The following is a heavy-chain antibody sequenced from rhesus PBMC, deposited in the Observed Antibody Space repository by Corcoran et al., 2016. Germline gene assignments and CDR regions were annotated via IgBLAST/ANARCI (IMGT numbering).Heavy chain of an antibody. V-gene: IGHV4-65*01. CDR3: ARGGWSNLSPQQF. J-gene: IGHJ1*01. D-gene: IGHD4-23*01. CDR2: SSGISGST. CDR1: GGSGSSSNW. Sequence: QVQLQESGPGLVKPSETLSLTCAVSGGSGSSSNWWSWIRQPPGKGREWIGYSSGISGSTYYNPAPKSRVTISTDTSKNQFSLKLSSVTAADTAVYYCARGGWSNLSPQQFWGQGALVTVSS.